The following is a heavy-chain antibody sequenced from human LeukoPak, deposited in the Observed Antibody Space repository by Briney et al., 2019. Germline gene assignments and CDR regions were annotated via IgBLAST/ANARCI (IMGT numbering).Heavy chain of an antibody. J-gene: IGHJ4*02. CDR1: GFTFSSSA. CDR3: AKSGHNRFDY. Sequence: GGSPRLSCAASGFTFSSSAMSWVRQAPGKGLEWVSSISGSGSGGSTYYADSVKGRFTISRDNSKNTLYLQMNSLIAEDTAVYYCAKSGHNRFDYWGQGTRVTVSS. CDR2: ISGSGSGGST. V-gene: IGHV3-23*01. D-gene: IGHD5-24*01.